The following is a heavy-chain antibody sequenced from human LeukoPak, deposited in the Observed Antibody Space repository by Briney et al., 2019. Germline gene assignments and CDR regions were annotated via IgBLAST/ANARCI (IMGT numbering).Heavy chain of an antibody. D-gene: IGHD6-19*01. V-gene: IGHV3-30-3*01. CDR2: ISYDGSNK. Sequence: PGRSLRLSCAASGFTFSSYAMHWVRQAPGKGLEWVAVISYDGSNKYFADSVKGRFTISRDNSKNTLYLQMNSLRAEDTAVYYCAVAGRGYFDYWGQGTLVTVSS. CDR1: GFTFSSYA. CDR3: AVAGRGYFDY. J-gene: IGHJ4*02.